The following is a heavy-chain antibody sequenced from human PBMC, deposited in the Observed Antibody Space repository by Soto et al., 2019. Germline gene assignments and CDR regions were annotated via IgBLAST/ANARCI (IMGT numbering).Heavy chain of an antibody. J-gene: IGHJ4*02. CDR2: INPGGSEK. D-gene: IGHD2-2*01. Sequence: EVQLVESGGGLVQPGGSLRLSCAASRFTFSSYWMSWVRQAPGKGLEWVANINPGGSEKFYVDSVKGRFTISRDNAKTSLYLQMNSLRAEDTAVYYCARDKGYLDSWGQGTLVTVSS. CDR1: RFTFSSYW. V-gene: IGHV3-7*01. CDR3: ARDKGYLDS.